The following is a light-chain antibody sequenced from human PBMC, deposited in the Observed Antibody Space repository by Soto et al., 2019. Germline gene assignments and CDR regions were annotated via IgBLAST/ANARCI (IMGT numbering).Light chain of an antibody. CDR3: QNYNSAPYT. V-gene: IGKV1-27*01. J-gene: IGKJ3*01. CDR2: AAS. CDR1: QGIRNS. Sequence: DTQMTQSPSSLSASIGDRVTITCRASQGIRNSVAWYQQQPGKVPNLLIYAASTLQSGVPSRFSGTGSETDFALTISSLQPEDVATYYCQNYNSAPYTFGPGTKVDI.